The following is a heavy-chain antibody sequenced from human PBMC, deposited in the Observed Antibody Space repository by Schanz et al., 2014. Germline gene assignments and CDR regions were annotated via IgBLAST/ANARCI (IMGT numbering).Heavy chain of an antibody. CDR2: IIPILGIT. J-gene: IGHJ3*02. Sequence: SCKSSSGTFIIYTINSVRQAPGQGLEWMVRIIPILGITNVAQTFQDRVTITADKYTSTVYMELSSLRYEDTDVYYCERGSRAERGVGLNEVFEIWGPGTIVTDSS. CDR3: ERGSRAERGVGLNEVFEI. CDR1: SGTFIIYT. D-gene: IGHD1-26*01. V-gene: IGHV1-69*02.